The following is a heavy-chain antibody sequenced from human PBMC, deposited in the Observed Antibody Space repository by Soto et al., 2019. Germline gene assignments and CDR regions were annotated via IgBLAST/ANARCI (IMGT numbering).Heavy chain of an antibody. J-gene: IGHJ3*02. V-gene: IGHV3-7*05. CDR1: GFTFSSYW. Sequence: EVQLVESGGGLVQPGGSLRLSCAASGFTFSSYWMSWVRQAPGKGLEWVANIKQDGSEKYYVDSVKGRFTISRDNAKNSLYLQMNGLRAEDTAVYYCAKLGYCSGGSCHDAFDIWGQGTMVTVSS. CDR2: IKQDGSEK. CDR3: AKLGYCSGGSCHDAFDI. D-gene: IGHD2-15*01.